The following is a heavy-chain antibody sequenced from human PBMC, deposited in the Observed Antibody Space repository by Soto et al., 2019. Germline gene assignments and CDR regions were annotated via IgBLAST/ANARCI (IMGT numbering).Heavy chain of an antibody. D-gene: IGHD2-15*01. CDR2: ISAYNGNT. Sequence: ASVKVSCKAPGYTFTSYCISWVRQAPGQGLEWMGWISAYNGNTNYPQKLQGRVTMTTDTSTGTAYMELRSLRSDDTAVYYCARNGGFSGGSSSMDYWGQGTLVTVSS. V-gene: IGHV1-18*01. CDR3: ARNGGFSGGSSSMDY. CDR1: GYTFTSYC. J-gene: IGHJ4*02.